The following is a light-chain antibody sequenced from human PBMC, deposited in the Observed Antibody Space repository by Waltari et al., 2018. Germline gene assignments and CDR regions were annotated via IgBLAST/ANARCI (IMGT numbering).Light chain of an antibody. Sequence: DIQMTQSPSSLSASVGDSVTITCRASQSVITYLNWYQQDPGKAPKLLIYAASSLQSGVPSRFSGSGSGTDFSLTISNLQPGDFATYYCQQSYNSPRTFGPGTKVNIK. CDR2: AAS. CDR3: QQSYNSPRT. CDR1: QSVITY. J-gene: IGKJ3*01. V-gene: IGKV1-39*01.